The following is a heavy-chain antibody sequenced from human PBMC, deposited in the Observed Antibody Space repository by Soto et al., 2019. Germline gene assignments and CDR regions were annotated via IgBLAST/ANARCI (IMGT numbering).Heavy chain of an antibody. CDR1: GGTFSSYA. J-gene: IGHJ6*02. CDR3: ARPLAYCGGDCYPPYYYYGMDV. Sequence: SVKVSCKASGGTFSSYAISWVRQAPGQGLEWMGGIIPIFGTANYAQKFQGRVTITADESTSTAYMELSSLRSEDTAVYYCARPLAYCGGDCYPPYYYYGMDVWGQGTTVTVSS. V-gene: IGHV1-69*01. D-gene: IGHD2-21*02. CDR2: IIPIFGTA.